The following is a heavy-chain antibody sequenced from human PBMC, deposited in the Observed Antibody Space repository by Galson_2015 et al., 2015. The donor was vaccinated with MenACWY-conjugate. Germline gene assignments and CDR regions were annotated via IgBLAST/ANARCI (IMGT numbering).Heavy chain of an antibody. CDR2: IRHAANNQ. CDR1: GFTFSTYG. D-gene: IGHD6-19*01. J-gene: IGHJ4*02. CDR3: AKAQGIAVSGYFDF. V-gene: IGHV3-30*02. Sequence: SLRLSYAASGFTFSTYGMHWVRQAPGKGLQWVAFIRHAANNQYYADSVRGRFTISRDNSENTLYLQMNSLRAEDTAVYFCAKAQGIAVSGYFDFWGRGTLVTVSS.